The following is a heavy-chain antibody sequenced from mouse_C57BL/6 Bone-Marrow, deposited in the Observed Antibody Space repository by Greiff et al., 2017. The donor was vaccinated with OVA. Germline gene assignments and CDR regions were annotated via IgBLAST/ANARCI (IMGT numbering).Heavy chain of an antibody. CDR1: GYTFTSYG. J-gene: IGHJ4*01. CDR2: IYPRSGNT. Sequence: VKLQESGAELARPGASVKLSCKASGYTFTSYGISWVKQRTGQGLEWIGEIYPRSGNTYYNEKFKGKATLTADKSSSTAYMELRSLTSEDSAVYFCARDYADAMDYWGQGTSVTVSS. D-gene: IGHD2-4*01. CDR3: ARDYADAMDY. V-gene: IGHV1-81*01.